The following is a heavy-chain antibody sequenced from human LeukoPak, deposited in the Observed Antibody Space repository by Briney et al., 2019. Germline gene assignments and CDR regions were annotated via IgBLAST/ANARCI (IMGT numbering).Heavy chain of an antibody. CDR3: ARGGGATIMGY. CDR1: GYTFTSYD. CDR2: MNPNSGNT. V-gene: IGHV1-8*01. J-gene: IGHJ4*02. Sequence: ASVKVSCKASGYTFTSYDINWVRQATGQGLEWMGWMNPNSGNTGYAQKLQGRVTMTTDTSTSTAYMELRSLRSDDTAVYYCARGGGATIMGYWGQGTLVTVSS. D-gene: IGHD5-12*01.